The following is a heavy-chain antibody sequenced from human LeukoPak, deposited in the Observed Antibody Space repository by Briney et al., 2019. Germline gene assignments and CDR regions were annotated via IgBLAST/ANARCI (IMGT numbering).Heavy chain of an antibody. D-gene: IGHD3-3*01. J-gene: IGHJ6*02. Sequence: GGSLRLSCAASGFTFSSYAMSWVRQAPGKGLEWVSAISGSGGSTYYADSVKGRFTISRDNSKNTLYLQMNSLRAEDTAVYYCARDRYDFWSGYYYYYYYGMDVWGQGTTVTVSS. CDR1: GFTFSSYA. V-gene: IGHV3-23*01. CDR3: ARDRYDFWSGYYYYYYYGMDV. CDR2: ISGSGGST.